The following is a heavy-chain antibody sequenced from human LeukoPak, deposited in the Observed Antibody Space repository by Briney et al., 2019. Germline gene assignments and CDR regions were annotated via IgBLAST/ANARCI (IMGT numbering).Heavy chain of an antibody. V-gene: IGHV4-34*01. CDR1: GGSFSGYY. CDR3: ARGLSVYRIAARFRWFDP. Sequence: PSETLSLTCAVYGGSFSGYYWSWIRQPPGKGLEWIGEINHSGSTNYNPSLKRRVTISVDTSKNQFSLKLSSVTAADTAVYYCARGLSVYRIAARFRWFDPWGQGTLVTVSS. D-gene: IGHD6-6*01. J-gene: IGHJ5*02. CDR2: INHSGST.